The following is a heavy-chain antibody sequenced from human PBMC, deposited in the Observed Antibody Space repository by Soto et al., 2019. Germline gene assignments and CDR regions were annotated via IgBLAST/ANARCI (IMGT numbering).Heavy chain of an antibody. J-gene: IGHJ4*02. V-gene: IGHV1-46*01. D-gene: IGHD6-19*01. Sequence: ASVKVSCKACGYPFTSYYMHWVGQAPGQGLEWMGIINPSGGSTSYAQKFQGRVTMTRDTSTSTVYMELTSLRSEDTAVYYCARPSIEAVDATEANYWGQGTLVTVSS. CDR1: GYPFTSYY. CDR3: ARPSIEAVDATEANY. CDR2: INPSGGST.